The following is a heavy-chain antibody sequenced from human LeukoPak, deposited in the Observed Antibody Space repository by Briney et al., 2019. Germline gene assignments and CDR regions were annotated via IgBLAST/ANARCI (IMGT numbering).Heavy chain of an antibody. CDR2: IYHTGNS. CDR1: GGSVSSDY. Sequence: RPSETLSLTCTVSGGSVSSDYWSWIRQPPGKGLEWIGYIYHTGNSDYNPSLKSRATISLDTSENQFSLKLTSVTAADTAVYFCARHPFSSPFDYWGQGTLVTVSS. J-gene: IGHJ4*02. V-gene: IGHV4-59*08. CDR3: ARHPFSSPFDY.